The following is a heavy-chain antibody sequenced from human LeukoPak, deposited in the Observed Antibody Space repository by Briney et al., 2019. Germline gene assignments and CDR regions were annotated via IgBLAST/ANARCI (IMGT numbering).Heavy chain of an antibody. CDR2: INHSGST. CDR3: ARVLKNYYYYYMDV. D-gene: IGHD4/OR15-4a*01. Sequence: PSETLSLTCADYGGSFSGYYWSWILQPTGKGLEWIGEINHSGSTNYNPSLKSRVTISVDTSKNQFSLKLSSVTAADTAVYYCARVLKNYYYYYMDVWGKGTTVTVSS. V-gene: IGHV4-34*01. J-gene: IGHJ6*03. CDR1: GGSFSGYY.